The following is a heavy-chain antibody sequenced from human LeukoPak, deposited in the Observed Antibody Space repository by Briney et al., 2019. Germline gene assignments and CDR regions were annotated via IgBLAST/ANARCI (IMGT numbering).Heavy chain of an antibody. CDR1: GFTFSDYY. Sequence: GGSLRLSCAASGFTFSDYYMSWIRQAPGKGLEWVSYISSSGSTIYYADSVKGRFTISRDNAKNSLYLQMNSLRAEDTAVYYRARETPPPYYYDSSGYYGGFYWFDPWGQGTLVTVSS. V-gene: IGHV3-11*04. CDR3: ARETPPPYYYDSSGYYGGFYWFDP. CDR2: ISSSGSTI. D-gene: IGHD3-22*01. J-gene: IGHJ5*02.